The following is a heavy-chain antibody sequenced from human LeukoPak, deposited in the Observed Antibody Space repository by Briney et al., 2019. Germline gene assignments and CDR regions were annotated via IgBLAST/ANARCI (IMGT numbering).Heavy chain of an antibody. Sequence: GGSLRLSCAASGFTFNSYSMHWVRQAPGKGLEWVTAISDDETYKFYADSVKGRFTISRDNSKNTLYLQMNSLRAEDTAVYYCAKDSWFGEEDWFDPWGQGTLVTVSS. D-gene: IGHD3-10*01. J-gene: IGHJ5*02. CDR1: GFTFNSYS. CDR2: ISDDETYK. V-gene: IGHV3-30-3*01. CDR3: AKDSWFGEEDWFDP.